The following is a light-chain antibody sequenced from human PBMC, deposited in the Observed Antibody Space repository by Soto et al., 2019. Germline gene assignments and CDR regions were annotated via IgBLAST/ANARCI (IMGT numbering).Light chain of an antibody. CDR3: VSFTTTTSSV. CDR2: DII. Sequence: QSVLTQPAAVSGSAGQSITSSCTGTSSDVGAYIFVSWYQQHPGKAPKLMIYDIINRPSGVSNRFSGSKSGNTASLTISGLQAEDEADYYCVSFTTTTSSVFGTGPKVTVL. V-gene: IGLV2-14*03. CDR1: SSDVGAYIF. J-gene: IGLJ1*01.